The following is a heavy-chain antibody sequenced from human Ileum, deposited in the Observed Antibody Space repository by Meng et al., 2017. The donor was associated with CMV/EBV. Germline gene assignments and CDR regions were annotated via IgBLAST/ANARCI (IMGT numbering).Heavy chain of an antibody. CDR1: GFPFSSYW. Sequence: GESLKIPCAASGFPFSSYWMHWVRQAPGKGLVWVSRINSDGSSTSYADSVKGRFTIARDNAKNTLYLQMNSLRAEDTDVYYCAREYTYCSSTSCSAGYYYYYGMDVWGQGTMVTVSS. CDR3: AREYTYCSSTSCSAGYYYYYGMDV. CDR2: INSDGSST. J-gene: IGHJ6*02. V-gene: IGHV3-74*01. D-gene: IGHD2-2*01.